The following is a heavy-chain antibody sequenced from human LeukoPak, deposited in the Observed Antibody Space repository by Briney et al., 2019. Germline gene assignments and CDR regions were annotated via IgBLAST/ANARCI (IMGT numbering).Heavy chain of an antibody. CDR1: GFAFNTYA. Sequence: GGSLRLSCAASGFAFNTYAMHWVRQAPGQGLEWVALIRHDGSHKFYSNSVMGQFTISRDNSKNTVYLQMNNLRPEDTAVYYCAREFFGSGSYPDFSSQGTLVTVSS. CDR3: AREFFGSGSYPDF. CDR2: IRHDGSHK. J-gene: IGHJ4*02. V-gene: IGHV3-33*01. D-gene: IGHD3-10*01.